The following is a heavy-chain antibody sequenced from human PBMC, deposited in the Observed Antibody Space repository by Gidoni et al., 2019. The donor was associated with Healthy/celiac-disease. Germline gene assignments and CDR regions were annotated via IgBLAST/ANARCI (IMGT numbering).Heavy chain of an antibody. CDR3: AKGPYYYSAENYLGWFDP. V-gene: IGHV3-23*01. J-gene: IGHJ5*02. Sequence: EVLLLESGGGLVQPGGSLKLSCAAPGFPFSNYAVNWVRQAPGKGLEWVSVISGSGGSTYYADSVKGRFTISRDNSKNTLYLQMNSLRAEDTAVYYCAKGPYYYSAENYLGWFDPWGQGTLVTVSS. CDR1: GFPFSNYA. D-gene: IGHD3-10*01. CDR2: ISGSGGST.